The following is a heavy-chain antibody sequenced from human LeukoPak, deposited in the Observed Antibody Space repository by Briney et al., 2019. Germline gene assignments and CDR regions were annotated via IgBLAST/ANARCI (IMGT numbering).Heavy chain of an antibody. Sequence: GASVKVSFKASVSTLTSTGSGCVRKAPGQGLEWMGWISACNGNTNYAQKLQGRVTITTDTSTSTAYMELRSLRSDDTAVYYCARLSSYGYGVFDNCGQGTLVTVSS. CDR1: VSTLTSTG. CDR2: ISACNGNT. CDR3: ARLSSYGYGVFDN. D-gene: IGHD5-18*01. J-gene: IGHJ4*02. V-gene: IGHV1-18*01.